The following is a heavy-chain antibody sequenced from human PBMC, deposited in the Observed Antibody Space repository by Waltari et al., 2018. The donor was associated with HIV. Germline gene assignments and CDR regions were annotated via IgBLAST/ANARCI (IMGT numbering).Heavy chain of an antibody. CDR2: INPNSGGT. V-gene: IGHV1-2*02. CDR1: GYTFTGSF. D-gene: IGHD3-3*01. J-gene: IGHJ5*02. Sequence: QVQLVQSGAEVRKTGASVKVSCKASGYTFTGSFLNWVRQAPGQGLEWMGWINPNSGGTNYAQKFQDRVTMTRDTSISTACMELSRLRSDDTAVYYCARDFKGAVTIFGVVHNWFDPWGQGTLVTVSS. CDR3: ARDFKGAVTIFGVVHNWFDP.